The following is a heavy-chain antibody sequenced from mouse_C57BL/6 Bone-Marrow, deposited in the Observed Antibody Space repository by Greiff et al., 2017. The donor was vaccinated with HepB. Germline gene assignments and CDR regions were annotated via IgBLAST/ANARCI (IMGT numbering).Heavy chain of an antibody. Sequence: VQLQESGPGLVKPSQSLFLTCSITGFPITSGYYWIWIRQSPGKPLEWMGYITHSGETFYNPSLQSPISITRETSKNQFFLQLNSVTTEDTAMYYCAGEDGYWFAYWGQGTLVTVSA. J-gene: IGHJ3*01. V-gene: IGHV12-3*01. CDR1: GFPITSGYY. CDR2: ITHSGET. D-gene: IGHD2-3*01. CDR3: AGEDGYWFAY.